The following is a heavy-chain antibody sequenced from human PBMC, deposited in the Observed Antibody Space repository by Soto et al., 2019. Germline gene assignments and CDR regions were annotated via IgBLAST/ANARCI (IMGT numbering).Heavy chain of an antibody. D-gene: IGHD2-8*02. Sequence: SETLSLTCTVSGGSISTYYWSWIRQPPGKGLEWIGYIYYSGSTNYNPSLKSRVTISVDTSKNQFSLKLASVTAADTAVYYCARDKITGLFDYWGQGTLVTVSS. CDR1: GGSISTYY. J-gene: IGHJ4*02. CDR3: ARDKITGLFDY. CDR2: IYYSGST. V-gene: IGHV4-59*12.